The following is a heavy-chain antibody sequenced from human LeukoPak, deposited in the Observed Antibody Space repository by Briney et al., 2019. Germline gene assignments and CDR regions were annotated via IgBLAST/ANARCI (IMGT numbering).Heavy chain of an antibody. Sequence: GASVKVSCKASRYTFPGYYMHWVRQAPGQGLEWMGWINLNSGVTDYAQNFQGRVTMTRDTSISTAYVELSRLRSDDTAVYYCARGAGEGYTYGRYYFDYWGQGTLVTVSS. CDR3: ARGAGEGYTYGRYYFDY. D-gene: IGHD5-18*01. CDR1: RYTFPGYY. J-gene: IGHJ4*02. CDR2: INLNSGVT. V-gene: IGHV1-2*02.